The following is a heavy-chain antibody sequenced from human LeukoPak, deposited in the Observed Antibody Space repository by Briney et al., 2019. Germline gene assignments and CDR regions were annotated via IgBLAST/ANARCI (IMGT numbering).Heavy chain of an antibody. CDR1: GYTFTGYY. CDR3: ARGPARGNWFDP. Sequence: ASVKVSCKASGYTFTGYYMHWVRQAPGQGLEWMGWINPNSGGTNYAQKFQGRVTMTRDTSITTAYMELSRLRSDDTTVYYCARGPARGNWFDPWGQGTLVTVSS. V-gene: IGHV1-2*02. J-gene: IGHJ5*02. D-gene: IGHD3-10*01. CDR2: INPNSGGT.